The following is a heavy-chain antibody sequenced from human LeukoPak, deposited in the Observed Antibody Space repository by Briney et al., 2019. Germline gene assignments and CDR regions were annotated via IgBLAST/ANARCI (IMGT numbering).Heavy chain of an antibody. D-gene: IGHD2-2*02. CDR1: GYTFTSYD. CDR3: TRDPGYCSSTSCYTGGEFDP. V-gene: IGHV1-8*01. CDR2: MNPNIGNT. Sequence: GASVKVSCKASGYTFTSYDINWVRWATAQGLEWMGWMNPNIGNTGYAQKFQGRVTMTRNTSISTAYMELSSLRSEDTAVYYCTRDPGYCSSTSCYTGGEFDPWGQGTLVTVSS. J-gene: IGHJ5*02.